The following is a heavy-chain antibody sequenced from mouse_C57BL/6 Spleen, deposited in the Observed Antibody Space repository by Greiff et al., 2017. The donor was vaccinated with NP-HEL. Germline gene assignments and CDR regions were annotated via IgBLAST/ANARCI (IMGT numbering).Heavy chain of an antibody. CDR1: GYTFTSYG. CDR2: IYPRSGNT. J-gene: IGHJ2*01. V-gene: IGHV1-81*01. CDR3: AREGGGPRSFFDY. Sequence: QVQLQQSGAELARPGASVKLSCKASGYTFTSYGISWVKQRTGQGLEWIGEIYPRSGNTYYNEKFKGKATLTADKSSSTAYMELRSLTSEDSAVYFCAREGGGPRSFFDYWGQGTTLTVSS.